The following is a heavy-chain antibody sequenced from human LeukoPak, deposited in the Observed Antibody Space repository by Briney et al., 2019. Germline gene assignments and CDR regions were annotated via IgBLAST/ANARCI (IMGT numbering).Heavy chain of an antibody. CDR2: IKQDGSEK. Sequence: GGSLRLSCAASGFTFSSYWMSWVRQAPGKGLEWVANIKQDGSEKYYVDSVKGRFTISRDNAKNSPYLQVNSLRAEDTAVYYCARESIVVVSAATGEYYYYYMDVWGKGTTVTVSS. CDR3: ARESIVVVSAATGEYYYYYMDV. J-gene: IGHJ6*03. D-gene: IGHD2-2*01. V-gene: IGHV3-7*01. CDR1: GFTFSSYW.